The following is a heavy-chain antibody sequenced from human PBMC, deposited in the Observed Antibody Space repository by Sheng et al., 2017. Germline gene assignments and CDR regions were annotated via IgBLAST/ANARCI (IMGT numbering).Heavy chain of an antibody. D-gene: IGHD3-9*01. CDR1: GGSFSGYY. CDR3: AXENPLYYDILTGYTNWFDP. Sequence: QVQLQQWGAGLLKPSETLSLTCAVYGGSFSGYYWSWIRQPPGKGLEWIGEINHSGSTNYNPSLKSRVTISVDTSKNQFSLKLSSVTAADTAVYYCAXENPLYYDILTGYTNWFDPWGQGTLVTVSS. CDR2: INHSGST. J-gene: IGHJ5*02. V-gene: IGHV4-34*01.